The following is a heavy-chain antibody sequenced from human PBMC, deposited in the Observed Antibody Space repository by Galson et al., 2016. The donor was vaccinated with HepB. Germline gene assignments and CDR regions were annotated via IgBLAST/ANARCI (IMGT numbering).Heavy chain of an antibody. CDR3: AKDLYDLLTGDTTGALNI. CDR1: GFSFSSNA. Sequence: SLRLSCAASGFSFSSNAMNWVRQAPGKGLEWVSLISGNGDRTSYGESVKGRFTVSRDNSKNMLYLQMNSLRVEDTAIYYCAKDLYDLLTGDTTGALNIWGDGTSVTVS. CDR2: ISGNGDRT. J-gene: IGHJ3*02. V-gene: IGHV3-23*02. D-gene: IGHD3-9*01.